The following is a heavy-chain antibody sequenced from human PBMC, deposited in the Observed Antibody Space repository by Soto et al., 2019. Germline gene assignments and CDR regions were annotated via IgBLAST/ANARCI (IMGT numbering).Heavy chain of an antibody. D-gene: IGHD1-26*01. V-gene: IGHV4-39*01. CDR2: IYYSGST. Sequence: ETLSLTCTVSGGSISSSSYYWGWIRQPPGKGLEWIGSIYYSGSTYYNPSLKSRVTISVDTSKNQFSLKLSSVTAADTAVYYCARSVRIVGAPNYFDYRGQGTLVTVSS. CDR3: ARSVRIVGAPNYFDY. CDR1: GGSISSSSYY. J-gene: IGHJ4*02.